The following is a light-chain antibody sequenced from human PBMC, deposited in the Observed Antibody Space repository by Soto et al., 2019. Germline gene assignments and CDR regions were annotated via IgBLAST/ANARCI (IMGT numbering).Light chain of an antibody. CDR2: SAS. V-gene: IGKV1-39*01. CDR3: QQSYSFPLT. CDR1: QTSSTY. J-gene: IGKJ3*01. Sequence: DIQLTQFPSSLSASVGDRVTISCRTNQTSSTYLNWYQQKPGTAPKLLIYSASTLQSGVPSRFSGSGSGTSFTLSITNLQPEDFATYFCQQSYSFPLTFGPGTKVDIK.